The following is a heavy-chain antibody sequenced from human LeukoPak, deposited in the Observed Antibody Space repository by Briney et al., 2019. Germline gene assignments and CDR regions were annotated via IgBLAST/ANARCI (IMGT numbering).Heavy chain of an antibody. CDR3: ARGITMVRGVIIIPYFDY. CDR2: INAGNGNT. D-gene: IGHD3-10*01. CDR1: GYTFTSYA. Sequence: GASVKVSCKASGYTFTSYAMHWVRQAPGQRLEWMGWINAGNGNTKYSQKFQGRVTITRDTSASTAYMELSSLRSEDTAAYYCARGITMVRGVIIIPYFDYWGQGTLVTVSS. V-gene: IGHV1-3*01. J-gene: IGHJ4*02.